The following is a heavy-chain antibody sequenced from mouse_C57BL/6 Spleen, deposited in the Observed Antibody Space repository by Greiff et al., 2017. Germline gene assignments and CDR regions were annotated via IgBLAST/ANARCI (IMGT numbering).Heavy chain of an antibody. J-gene: IGHJ2*01. CDR2: IDPSDSET. V-gene: IGHV1-52*01. Sequence: VQLQQSGAELVRPGSSVKLSCKASGYTFTSYWMHWVKQRPIQGLEWIGNIDPSDSETHYNQKFKNKATLTVDKSSSTAYMQLSSLTSEESAVYYCARKGDYSNYFDYWGQGTTLTVSS. CDR3: ARKGDYSNYFDY. D-gene: IGHD2-5*01. CDR1: GYTFTSYW.